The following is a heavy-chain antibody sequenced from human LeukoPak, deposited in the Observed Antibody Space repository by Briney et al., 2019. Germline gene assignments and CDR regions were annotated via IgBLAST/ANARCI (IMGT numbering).Heavy chain of an antibody. J-gene: IGHJ4*02. V-gene: IGHV4-34*01. CDR1: GGSFSGYY. CDR3: ARDTGHYGDPFEY. Sequence: SETLSLTCAVYGGSFSGYYWSWIRQPPGKGLEWIGEINHSGSTNYNPSLKSRVTISVDTSKNQFSLKLTSVPAADTAVYYCARDTGHYGDPFEYWGQGTLVTVSS. D-gene: IGHD4-17*01. CDR2: INHSGST.